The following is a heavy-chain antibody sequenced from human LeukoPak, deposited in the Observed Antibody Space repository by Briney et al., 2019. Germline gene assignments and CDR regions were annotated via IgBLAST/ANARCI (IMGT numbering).Heavy chain of an antibody. J-gene: IGHJ4*02. CDR3: ARVLWVTARDRFDY. CDR2: ISSSGSSI. Sequence: SGGSLRLSCAASGFIFSDYYMSWIRQAPGKGLEWVSYISSSGSSIYYADSVKGRFTISRDNAKDSLYLQMNSLRAEDTAVYYCARVLWVTARDRFDYWGQGTLVTVSS. CDR1: GFIFSDYY. V-gene: IGHV3-11*04. D-gene: IGHD2-21*02.